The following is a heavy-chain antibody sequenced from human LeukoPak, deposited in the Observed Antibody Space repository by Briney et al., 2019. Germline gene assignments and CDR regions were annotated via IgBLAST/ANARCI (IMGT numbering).Heavy chain of an antibody. CDR3: ARDLNGSGSFYNGALDY. CDR2: INPNSGGT. J-gene: IGHJ4*02. CDR1: GYTFTGYS. D-gene: IGHD3-10*01. V-gene: IGHV1-2*02. Sequence: ASVKVSCKASGYTFTGYSIHWVRQAPGQGLEWMGWINPNSGGTHYAQSFQGRVTMTRDTSISTAYMELSRLRSDDTAVYYCARDLNGSGSFYNGALDYWGQGTLVTVSS.